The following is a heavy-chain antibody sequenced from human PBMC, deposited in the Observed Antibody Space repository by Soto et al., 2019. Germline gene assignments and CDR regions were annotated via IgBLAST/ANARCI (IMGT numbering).Heavy chain of an antibody. CDR3: ARRGSGSYYDY. Sequence: EVQLVESGGGLVQPGGSLRLSCAASGFTFSSDAMRWVRQAPVKGLEWVSAISGSGGSTYYADSVKGRFTISRDNSKNTLYLQMNILRAEDTAVYYCARRGSGSYYDYWGQGTLVTVSS. CDR1: GFTFSSDA. J-gene: IGHJ4*02. V-gene: IGHV3-23*04. D-gene: IGHD1-26*01. CDR2: ISGSGGST.